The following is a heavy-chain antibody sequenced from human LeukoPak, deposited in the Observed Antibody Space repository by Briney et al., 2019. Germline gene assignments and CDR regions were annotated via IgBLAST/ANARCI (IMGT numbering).Heavy chain of an antibody. V-gene: IGHV3-30*18. CDR2: ISYDGSNK. J-gene: IGHJ6*03. D-gene: IGHD3-10*01. Sequence: GGSLRLSCAASGFTFSSYGMHWVRQAPGKGLEWVAVISYDGSNKYYADSVKGRFTISRDNSKNTLYLQMNSLRAEDTAVYYCAKDGPSMVRGVIEYYYYYYYMDVWGKGTTVTVSS. CDR3: AKDGPSMVRGVIEYYYYYYYMDV. CDR1: GFTFSSYG.